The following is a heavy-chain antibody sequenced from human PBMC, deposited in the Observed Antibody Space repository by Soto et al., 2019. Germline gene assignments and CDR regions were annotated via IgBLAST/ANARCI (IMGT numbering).Heavy chain of an antibody. Sequence: ASVKVSCEASGYTFTSDGISWVRQAPGQGLEWMGWISAYNGNTNYAQKLQGRVTMTTDTSKSTAYMDLRSLRADDPAVYYCARAQGDRYSSSWYVNDWGQGTLVTVSS. CDR1: GYTFTSDG. J-gene: IGHJ4*02. D-gene: IGHD6-13*01. CDR3: ARAQGDRYSSSWYVND. V-gene: IGHV1-18*01. CDR2: ISAYNGNT.